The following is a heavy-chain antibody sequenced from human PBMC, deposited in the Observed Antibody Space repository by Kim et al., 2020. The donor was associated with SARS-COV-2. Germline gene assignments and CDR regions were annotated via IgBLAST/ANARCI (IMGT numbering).Heavy chain of an antibody. CDR2: ST. Sequence: STKPTTALKSRVTISVDTSKNLFSLKLSSVTAADTAVYYCASGTRLWYFDLWGRGTLVTVSS. J-gene: IGHJ2*01. CDR3: ASGTRLWYFDL. V-gene: IGHV4-59*09.